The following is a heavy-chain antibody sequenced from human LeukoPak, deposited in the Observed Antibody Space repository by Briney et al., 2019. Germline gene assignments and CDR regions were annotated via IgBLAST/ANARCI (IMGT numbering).Heavy chain of an antibody. Sequence: SETLSLTCTVSGGSISSSSYYWGWIRQPPGKGLEWFGSIYYSGSTYYNPSLRSRVTISVDTSKNQFSLKLSSVTAADTAVYYCARQAPLKSYDFWSGYGPAAADYWGQGTLVTVSS. CDR3: ARQAPLKSYDFWSGYGPAAADY. CDR1: GGSISSSSYY. CDR2: IYYSGST. V-gene: IGHV4-39*01. D-gene: IGHD3-3*01. J-gene: IGHJ4*02.